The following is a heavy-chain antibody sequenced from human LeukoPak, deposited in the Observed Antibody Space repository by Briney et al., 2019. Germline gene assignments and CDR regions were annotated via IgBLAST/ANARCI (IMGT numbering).Heavy chain of an antibody. J-gene: IGHJ6*03. CDR2: IKEDGTEK. D-gene: IGHD3-9*01. CDR3: ARDHHDVLTGYYSNYYNYYYMDV. Sequence: GGSLRLSCVASGFTFNSYWMSWVRQAPGKGLEWVANIKEDGTEKYYVDSVRGRFTLSRDNAENSLYLQMSSLRAEDTAVYYCARDHHDVLTGYYSNYYNYYYMDVWGKGTTVIVSS. V-gene: IGHV3-7*01. CDR1: GFTFNSYW.